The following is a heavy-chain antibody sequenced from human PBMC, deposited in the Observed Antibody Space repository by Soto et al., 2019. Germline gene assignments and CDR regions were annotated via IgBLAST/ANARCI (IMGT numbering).Heavy chain of an antibody. CDR2: IYYSGST. CDR1: ACPIYGYY. D-gene: IGHD4-17*01. CDR3: ARRYGDCFDF. V-gene: IGHV4-59*08. J-gene: IGHJ4*02. Sequence: ASETLYLSSTATACPIYGYYSGWIRQPPGKGLEWIGYIYYSGSTNYNPSLKSRVTISVDTSKNQFSLKLSSVTAADTAVYYCARRYGDCFDFWGQGTLVTVS.